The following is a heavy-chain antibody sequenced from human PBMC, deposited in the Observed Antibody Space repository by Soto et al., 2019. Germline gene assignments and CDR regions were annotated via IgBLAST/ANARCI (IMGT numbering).Heavy chain of an antibody. Sequence: GASVKVSCKASGGTFSSYAISWVRQAPGQGLEWMGGIIPIFGTANYAQKFKGRVTITADESTSTAYMELSSLRSEDTAVYYCARAPSLVVVTYYFDYWGQGTLVTVSS. J-gene: IGHJ4*02. CDR3: ARAPSLVVVTYYFDY. CDR1: GGTFSSYA. CDR2: IIPIFGTA. D-gene: IGHD2-15*01. V-gene: IGHV1-69*13.